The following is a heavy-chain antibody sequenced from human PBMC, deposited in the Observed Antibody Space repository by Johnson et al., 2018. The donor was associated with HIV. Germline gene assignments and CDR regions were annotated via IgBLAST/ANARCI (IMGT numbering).Heavy chain of an antibody. CDR1: GLTFSDYY. J-gene: IGHJ3*02. CDR3: APRGRVGGSYGDAFDI. Sequence: QVQLVESGGGLVKPGGSLRLSCAAPGLTFSDYYMTWIRQAPGKGLEWVSYISSSGSTMYYADSVKGRFTISRDNAKNSLYLQMNSLRAEDTAVYYCAPRGRVGGSYGDAFDIWGQGTMVTVSS. V-gene: IGHV3-11*04. CDR2: ISSSGSTM. D-gene: IGHD1-26*01.